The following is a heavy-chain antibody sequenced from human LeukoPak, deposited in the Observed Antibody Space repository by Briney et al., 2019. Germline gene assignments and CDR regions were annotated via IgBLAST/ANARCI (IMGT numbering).Heavy chain of an antibody. J-gene: IGHJ6*02. CDR3: AKGGLSTTVTTHGMDV. CDR2: ISYDGSNK. D-gene: IGHD4-17*01. V-gene: IGHV3-30*18. CDR1: GFTFSSYG. Sequence: GGSLRLSCAASGFTFSSYGMHWVRQAPGKGLEWVAVISYDGSNKYYADSVKGRFTTSRDNSKNTLYLQMNSLRAEDTAVYYCAKGGLSTTVTTHGMDVWGQGTTVTVSS.